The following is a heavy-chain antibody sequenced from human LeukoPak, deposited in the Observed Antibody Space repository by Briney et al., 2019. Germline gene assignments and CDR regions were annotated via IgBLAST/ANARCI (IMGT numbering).Heavy chain of an antibody. Sequence: ASVKVSCKASGYTFTSYYMHWVRQAPGQGLEWMGIINPSGGSTSYAQKSQGRVTMTRDTSTSTVYMELSSLRSEDTAVYYCARSYYDFWSGYSDYFDYWGQGTLVTVSS. CDR3: ARSYYDFWSGYSDYFDY. J-gene: IGHJ4*02. V-gene: IGHV1-46*01. CDR1: GYTFTSYY. D-gene: IGHD3-3*01. CDR2: INPSGGST.